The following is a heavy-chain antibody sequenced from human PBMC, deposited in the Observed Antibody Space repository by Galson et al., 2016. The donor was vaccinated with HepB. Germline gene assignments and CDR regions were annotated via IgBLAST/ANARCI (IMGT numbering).Heavy chain of an antibody. V-gene: IGHV1-2*02. Sequence: SVKVSCKASGYTFTGYYMHWVRQAPGQGLEWMGRINPNSGGTKYAQKFQGRVTMTRDTSISTVHMELSRLRSDDTAVYYCARDQKVHGGGIDYWGQGTLVIVSS. D-gene: IGHD4-23*01. CDR1: GYTFTGYY. J-gene: IGHJ4*02. CDR3: ARDQKVHGGGIDY. CDR2: INPNSGGT.